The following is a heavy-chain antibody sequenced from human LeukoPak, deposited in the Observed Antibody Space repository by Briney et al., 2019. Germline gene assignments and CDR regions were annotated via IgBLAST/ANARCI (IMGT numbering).Heavy chain of an antibody. CDR1: GGSIRSYY. CDR3: ARRLVYYFDY. Sequence: SETLSLTCTVSGGSIRSYYWNWIRQSPGKTLEWIGYIYYSGSTNYNPSLKSRVTISVDTSKSQFSLKLSSVTAADTAVYYCARRLVYYFDYWGQGTLVTVSS. CDR2: IYYSGST. V-gene: IGHV4-59*08. D-gene: IGHD5/OR15-5a*01. J-gene: IGHJ4*02.